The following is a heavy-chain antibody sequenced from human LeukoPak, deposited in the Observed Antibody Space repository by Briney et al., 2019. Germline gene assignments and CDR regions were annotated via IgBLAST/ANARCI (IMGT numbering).Heavy chain of an antibody. D-gene: IGHD1-26*01. Sequence: GGSLRLSCAASGLTFEDYAMYWVRQAPGKGLEWVSSISWNSGNIDYADSVKGRFTISRDNAKNSLYLQMNSLRAEDTALYYCAKDMGHVGVALDWGQGTLVTVSS. CDR2: ISWNSGNI. J-gene: IGHJ4*02. V-gene: IGHV3-9*01. CDR1: GLTFEDYA. CDR3: AKDMGHVGVALD.